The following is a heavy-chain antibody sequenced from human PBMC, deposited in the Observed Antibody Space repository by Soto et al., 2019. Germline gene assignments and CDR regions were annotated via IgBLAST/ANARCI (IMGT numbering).Heavy chain of an antibody. J-gene: IGHJ4*02. CDR1: GFSFSSFA. V-gene: IGHV3-48*03. D-gene: IGHD5-18*01. CDR3: ARENSVQAWLHHFDH. Sequence: GSLRLSCEASGFSFSSFAMNWVRQAPGRGLEWVSYISDDGASIYYADSLKGRFTISRDNAKNSLSLQMNNLRAEDTAAYYCARENSVQAWLHHFDHWGLGTLVTVSS. CDR2: ISDDGASI.